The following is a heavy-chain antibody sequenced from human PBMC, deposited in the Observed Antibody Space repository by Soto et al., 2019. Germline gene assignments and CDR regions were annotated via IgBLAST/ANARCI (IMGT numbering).Heavy chain of an antibody. V-gene: IGHV1-18*01. CDR1: GYTFTRYG. Sequence: QVHLVQSGAEVKKPGASVKVSCKTSGYTFTRYGISWVRQAPGQGLEWMGWISGYDGRTNFAQKVQDRVTMTTDPPMSTVYRELRILVSYDTAAYYCAGEGDVSSYY. CDR2: ISGYDGRT. CDR3: AGEGDVSSYY. D-gene: IGHD2-21*02. J-gene: IGHJ6*01.